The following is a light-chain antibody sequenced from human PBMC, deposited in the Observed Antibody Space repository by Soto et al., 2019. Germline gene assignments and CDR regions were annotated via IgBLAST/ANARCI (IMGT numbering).Light chain of an antibody. V-gene: IGKV3D-20*02. CDR3: QQLNSYPST. Sequence: EIVMTQSPGTPSLSPGGRATLSCRASQNINNNYLAWYQHKPGQAPRLLIYDASLRATGVPDRFSGSGSGTDFTLTISSLQPEDFATYYCQQLNSYPSTFGQGTRLEI. CDR2: DAS. CDR1: QNINNNY. J-gene: IGKJ5*01.